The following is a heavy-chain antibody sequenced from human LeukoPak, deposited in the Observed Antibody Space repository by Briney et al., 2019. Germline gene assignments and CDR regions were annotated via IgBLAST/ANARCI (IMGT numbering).Heavy chain of an antibody. CDR2: FDPEDGET. V-gene: IGHV1-24*01. D-gene: IGHD3-9*01. Sequence: ASVTVSCKVSGYTLTELSMHWVRQAPGKGLEWMGGFDPEDGETIYAQKFQGRVTMTEDTSTDTAYMELSSLRSEDTAVYYCATTLRYFDWLPWDYWGQGTLVTVSS. J-gene: IGHJ4*02. CDR3: ATTLRYFDWLPWDY. CDR1: GYTLTELS.